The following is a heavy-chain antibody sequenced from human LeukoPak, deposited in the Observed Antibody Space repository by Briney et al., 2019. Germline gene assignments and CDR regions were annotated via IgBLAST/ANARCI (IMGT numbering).Heavy chain of an antibody. CDR2: ITWNSGNI. D-gene: IGHD6-13*01. V-gene: IGHV3-9*01. CDR3: AKDTPGMGFDY. J-gene: IGHJ4*02. CDR1: GFTFDDYA. Sequence: GRSLRLSCAASGFTFDDYAMHWVRQAPGKGLEWVSGITWNSGNIVYADSVKGRFTISRDNAKNSLYLQMDSLRAEGTALYYCAKDTPGMGFDYWGQGTPVTVSS.